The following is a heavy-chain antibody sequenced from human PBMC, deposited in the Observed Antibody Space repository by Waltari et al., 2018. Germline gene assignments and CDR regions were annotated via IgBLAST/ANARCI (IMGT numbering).Heavy chain of an antibody. CDR2: ISGSGQTT. D-gene: IGHD4-4*01. CDR3: AKAYSNLYYYYGMDV. J-gene: IGHJ6*02. Sequence: EVQLLESGGGLVQRGGSLRLSCAASGFTFNGYPMNWVRQAPGEGVEGVAGISGSGQTTFYADSVGGRFTISKDNSKKMLYLQMNSLRAEDTAVYFCAKAYSNLYYYYGMDVWGQGTTVSVSS. CDR1: GFTFNGYP. V-gene: IGHV3-23*01.